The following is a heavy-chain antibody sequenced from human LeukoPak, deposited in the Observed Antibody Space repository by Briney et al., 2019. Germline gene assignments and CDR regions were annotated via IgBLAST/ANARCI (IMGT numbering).Heavy chain of an antibody. D-gene: IGHD3-10*01. V-gene: IGHV3-33*01. J-gene: IGHJ4*02. CDR2: IWYDGSNK. CDR1: GFTFSSYG. CDR3: ARDGSYHSSDY. Sequence: PGGSLRLSCAASGFTFSSYGMHWVLQAPGKGLEWVAVIWYDGSNKYYADSVKGRFTISRDNSKNTLYLQMNSLRAEDTAVYYCARDGSYHSSDYWGQGTLVTVSS.